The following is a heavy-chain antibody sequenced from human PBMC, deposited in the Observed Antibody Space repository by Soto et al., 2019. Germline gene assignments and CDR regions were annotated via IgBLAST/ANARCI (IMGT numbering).Heavy chain of an antibody. CDR3: ARHDGFSSGWIFDY. CDR2: IYYHGNT. CDR1: GGSISSGGYS. J-gene: IGHJ4*01. Sequence: SETLSLTCAVSGGSISSGGYSWSWIRQPPGKALEWIGTIYYHGNTYSNPSLKSRVTISVDTSNNQLSLKLRSVTAADTAVYYCARHDGFSSGWIFDYWGHGTLVTVSS. D-gene: IGHD6-19*01. V-gene: IGHV4-30-2*03.